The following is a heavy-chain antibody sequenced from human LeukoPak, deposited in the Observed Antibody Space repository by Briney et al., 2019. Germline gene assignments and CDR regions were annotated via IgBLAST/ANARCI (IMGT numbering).Heavy chain of an antibody. V-gene: IGHV3-21*01. CDR2: IDGTTYYK. Sequence: PVGSLRLSCAASGFTFSTYTMNWVRQTPGRGLECVSSIDGTTYYKDYADAVKGRFTISRGNAKNTLYLQMNSLRAEDAAIYCCARDSEYSSSSGEFDHWGQGTLVTVSS. J-gene: IGHJ4*02. CDR1: GFTFSTYT. D-gene: IGHD6-6*01. CDR3: ARDSEYSSSSGEFDH.